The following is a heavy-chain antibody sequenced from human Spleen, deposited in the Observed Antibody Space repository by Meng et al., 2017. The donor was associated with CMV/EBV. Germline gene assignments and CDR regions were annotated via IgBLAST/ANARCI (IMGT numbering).Heavy chain of an antibody. Sequence: SVKVSCKASRGTFDSHTVSWVRQAPGQGLEWMGRIIPLFGATLYAQKFQGRVTIRADKSTGTAYVEVNSLRPEDTAVYYCARGGTYSDDYYDMDVWGLRPLVTVSS. CDR3: ARGGTYSDDYYDMDV. CDR1: RGTFDSHT. D-gene: IGHD1-26*01. CDR2: IIPLFGAT. V-gene: IGHV1-69*08. J-gene: IGHJ6*02.